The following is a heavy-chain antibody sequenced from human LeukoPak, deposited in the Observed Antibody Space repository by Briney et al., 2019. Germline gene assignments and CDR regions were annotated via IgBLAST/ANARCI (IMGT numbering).Heavy chain of an antibody. CDR3: ASDSSGWSPIDY. Sequence: GGSLRLSCAASGFTFSSYAMHWVRQAPGKGLEWVAVISYDGSNKYYADSVKGRFTISRDNSKNTLYLQMSSLRAEDTAVYYCASDSSGWSPIDYWGQGTLVTVSS. V-gene: IGHV3-30*04. D-gene: IGHD6-19*01. CDR1: GFTFSSYA. CDR2: ISYDGSNK. J-gene: IGHJ4*02.